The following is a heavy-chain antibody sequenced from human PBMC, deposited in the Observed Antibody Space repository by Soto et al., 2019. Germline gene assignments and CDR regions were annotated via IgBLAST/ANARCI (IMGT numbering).Heavy chain of an antibody. Sequence: QVQLVQSGAEVMKPGSSVKVSCKASGGTFSSYSINWVRQAPGQGLEWMGEIIPIFGTANYAQKFQGRVTITADESTSTAYMELGSLRAEDTAVYYCARDGGRHCGGIDYWGQGTLVTVSS. CDR2: IIPIFGTA. V-gene: IGHV1-69*01. D-gene: IGHD1-26*01. CDR1: GGTFSSYS. CDR3: ARDGGRHCGGIDY. J-gene: IGHJ4*02.